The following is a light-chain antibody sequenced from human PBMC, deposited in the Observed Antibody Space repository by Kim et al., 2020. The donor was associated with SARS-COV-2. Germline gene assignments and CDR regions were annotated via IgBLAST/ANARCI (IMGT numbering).Light chain of an antibody. CDR2: DND. J-gene: IGLJ3*02. CDR3: GAWDSSLSVWL. CDR1: SSNIGKNF. Sequence: QSVLTQPPSVSAAPGQKVTISCSGSSSNIGKNFIFWYQQVPGTAPKLLIYDNDKRPSGIPDRFSGSKSGTSATLAITGLQTGDEADYYCGAWDSSLSVWLFGGGTQLTVL. V-gene: IGLV1-51*01.